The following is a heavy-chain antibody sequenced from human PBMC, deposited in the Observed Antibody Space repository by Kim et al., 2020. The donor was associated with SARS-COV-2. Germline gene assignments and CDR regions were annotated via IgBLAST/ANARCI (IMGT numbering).Heavy chain of an antibody. D-gene: IGHD3-22*01. J-gene: IGHJ4*02. CDR3: AKDDYYYDSSTLGY. V-gene: IGHV3-30*18. CDR1: GFTFSSYG. Sequence: GGSLRLSCAASGFTFSSYGMHWVRQAPGKGLEWVAVISYDGSNKYYADSVKGRFTISRDNSKNTLYLQMNSLRAEDTAVYYCAKDDYYYDSSTLGYWGQGTLVTVSS. CDR2: ISYDGSNK.